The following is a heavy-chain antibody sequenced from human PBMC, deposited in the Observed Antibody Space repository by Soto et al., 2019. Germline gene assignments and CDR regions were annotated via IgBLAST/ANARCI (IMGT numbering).Heavy chain of an antibody. Sequence: QTLSRTCAISGDSVSSDSVAWNWIRQSPSIGLEWLGRTYYRSKWYNDYAVSVKSRITINSDTSKNQFSLHLNSVTPEDTAVYYCARDQTYNNWPKWFDTWGQGSLVAVSS. V-gene: IGHV6-1*01. J-gene: IGHJ5*02. CDR1: GDSVSSDSVA. CDR2: TYYRSKWYN. CDR3: ARDQTYNNWPKWFDT. D-gene: IGHD1-1*01.